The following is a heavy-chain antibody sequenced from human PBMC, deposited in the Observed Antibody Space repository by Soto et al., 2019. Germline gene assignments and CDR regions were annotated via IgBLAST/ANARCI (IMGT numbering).Heavy chain of an antibody. CDR2: ISYDGSNK. CDR1: GFTFSSYA. V-gene: IGHV3-30-3*01. CDR3: AGSGRVVVITSPFDY. J-gene: IGHJ4*02. Sequence: GGSLRLSCAASGFTFSSYAMHWVRQAPGKGLEWVAVISYDGSNKYYADSVKGRFTISRDNSKNTLCLQMNSLRAEDTAVYYCAGSGRVVVITSPFDYWGQGTLVTVSS. D-gene: IGHD3-22*01.